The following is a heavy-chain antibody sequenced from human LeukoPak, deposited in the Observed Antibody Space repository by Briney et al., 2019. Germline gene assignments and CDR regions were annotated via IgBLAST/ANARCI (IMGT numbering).Heavy chain of an antibody. D-gene: IGHD5/OR15-5a*01. CDR3: VCTTGQGGANRLAVVFINH. Sequence: KSGGSLRLSCGAAGLLLCVYFMQGLRQAPGKGLEWVSSISSSNTYIFYADSVKGRFTISRDNAQNTLYLQMNSLRSEDTAVYYWVCTTGQGGANRLAVVFINHWGQGTLVTVSS. CDR1: GLLLCVYF. J-gene: IGHJ1*01. CDR2: ISSSNTYI. V-gene: IGHV3-21*01.